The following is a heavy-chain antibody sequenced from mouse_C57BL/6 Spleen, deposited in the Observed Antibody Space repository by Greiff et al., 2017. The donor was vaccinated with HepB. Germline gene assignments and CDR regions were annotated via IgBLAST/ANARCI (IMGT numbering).Heavy chain of an antibody. D-gene: IGHD6-1*01. Sequence: QVQLQQSGAELVRPGASVTLSCKASGYTFTDYEMHWVKQTPVHGLEWIGAIDPETGGTAYNQKFKGKAILTADKSSSTAYMELRSLTSEDSAVYYCTRGASYNPAWFAYWGQGTLVTVSA. CDR1: GYTFTDYE. CDR3: TRGASYNPAWFAY. J-gene: IGHJ3*01. V-gene: IGHV1-15*01. CDR2: IDPETGGT.